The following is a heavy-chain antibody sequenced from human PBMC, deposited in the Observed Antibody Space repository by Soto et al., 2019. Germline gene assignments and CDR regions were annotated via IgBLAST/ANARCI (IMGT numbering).Heavy chain of an antibody. D-gene: IGHD4-17*01. J-gene: IGHJ3*02. V-gene: IGHV4-59*08. Sequence: PSETLSLTCTVSGGSICSYYWSWIRQPPGKGLEWIGYIYYSGSTNYNPSLKSRVTISVDTSKNQFSLKLSSVTAADTAVYYCARNGDYERGHDAFDIWGQGTMVTVSS. CDR2: IYYSGST. CDR1: GGSICSYY. CDR3: ARNGDYERGHDAFDI.